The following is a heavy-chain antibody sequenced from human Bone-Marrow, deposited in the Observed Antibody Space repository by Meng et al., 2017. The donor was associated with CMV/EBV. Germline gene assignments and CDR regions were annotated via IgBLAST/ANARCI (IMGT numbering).Heavy chain of an antibody. CDR3: AKSTTYSTYYFDY. CDR2: ISWDGGST. V-gene: IGHV3-43*01. J-gene: IGHJ4*02. D-gene: IGHD2/OR15-2a*01. Sequence: VQLVQSGGGVVQPGRSLRLSCEASGFTFDDYTMHWVRQAPGKGLEWVSLISWDGGSTYYADSVKGRFTISRDNSKNSLYLQMNSLRTEDTALYYCAKSTTYSTYYFDYWGQGTLVTVSS. CDR1: GFTFDDYT.